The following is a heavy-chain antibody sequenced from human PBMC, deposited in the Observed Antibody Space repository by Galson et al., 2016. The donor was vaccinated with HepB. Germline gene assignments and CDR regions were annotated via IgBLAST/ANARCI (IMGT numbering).Heavy chain of an antibody. D-gene: IGHD5-12*01. Sequence: SVKVSCKASEETFRKYGISWVRQAPGQGLEWMGGIIPLLGSAEYPPRAQGRVTITADASTKTAYMELRGLTSEDTAVYFCARDIGYEGVLYGMDVWGQGTTVTVSS. V-gene: IGHV1-69*13. CDR3: ARDIGYEGVLYGMDV. CDR1: EETFRKYG. J-gene: IGHJ6*02. CDR2: IIPLLGSA.